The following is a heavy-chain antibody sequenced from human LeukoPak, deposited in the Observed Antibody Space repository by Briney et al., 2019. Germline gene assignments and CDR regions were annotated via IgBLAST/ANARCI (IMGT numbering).Heavy chain of an antibody. Sequence: TSETLSLTCAVYGGSFSGYYWSWIRQPPGKGLEWIGEINHSGSTNYNPSLKSRVTISVDTSKNQFSLKLSSVTAADTAVYYCARDSYGSGSYDYWGQGTLVTVSS. CDR1: GGSFSGYY. D-gene: IGHD3-10*01. J-gene: IGHJ4*02. V-gene: IGHV4-34*01. CDR3: ARDSYGSGSYDY. CDR2: INHSGST.